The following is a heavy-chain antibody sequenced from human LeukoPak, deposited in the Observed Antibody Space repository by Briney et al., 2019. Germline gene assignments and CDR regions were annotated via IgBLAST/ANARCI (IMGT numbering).Heavy chain of an antibody. CDR2: IGSDNKP. Sequence: GGSLRLSCEASGFTFSAYAMTWVRQAPGKGLEWVSSIGSDNKPHYSESVKGRFTFSRDSSNNTLYLQMNSLRVEDTAVYYCARGEYGSGWYRDWGQGTLVTVSS. J-gene: IGHJ4*02. CDR1: GFTFSAYA. V-gene: IGHV3-23*05. CDR3: ARGEYGSGWYRD. D-gene: IGHD6-19*01.